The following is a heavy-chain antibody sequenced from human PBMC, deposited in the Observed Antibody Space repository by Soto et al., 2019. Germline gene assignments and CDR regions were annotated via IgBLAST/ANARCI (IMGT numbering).Heavy chain of an antibody. CDR3: ARGVTTVTTIDY. J-gene: IGHJ4*02. V-gene: IGHV4-30-2*01. D-gene: IGHD4-17*01. CDR2: IYHSGST. CDR1: GGSISSGGYS. Sequence: SETLSLTCAVSGGSISSGGYSWSWIRQPPGKGLEWIGYIYHSGSTYYNPSLKSRVTVSVDRSKNQFSLKLSSVTAADTAVYYCARGVTTVTTIDYWGQGTLVTVSS.